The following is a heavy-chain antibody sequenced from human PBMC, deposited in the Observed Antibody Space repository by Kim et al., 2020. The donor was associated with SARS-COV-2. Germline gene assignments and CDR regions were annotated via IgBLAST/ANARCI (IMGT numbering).Heavy chain of an antibody. D-gene: IGHD3-10*01. CDR3: ARGGRHLGQSRGWFGPQHYSFYMRV. J-gene: IGHJ6*03. V-gene: IGHV4-34*01. CDR1: VGSFNAHT. Sequence: SETLSLTCAVDVGSFNAHTWNGNRQPVGTGLEWDADISHSVGTNYYSSIKGRHTLSKYPSQNQISLKLTSVTAADTAVYYCARGGRHLGQSRGWFGPQHYSFYMRVWGKGTTVTVAS. CDR2: ISHSVGT.